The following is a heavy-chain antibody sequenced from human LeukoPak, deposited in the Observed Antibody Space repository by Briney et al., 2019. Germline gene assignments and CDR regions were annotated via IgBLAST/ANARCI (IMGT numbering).Heavy chain of an antibody. CDR1: GFTFSSYA. CDR3: AKELIAVPGTFDY. D-gene: IGHD6-19*01. CDR2: IIGSGGTT. Sequence: PGGSLRLSCAASGFTFSSYAMSWVRQAPGKGLEWVSTIIGSGGTTYYADSVKGRFTISRDNSKNTLYLQMNSLRAEDTALYYCAKELIAVPGTFDYWGQGTLVTVSS. J-gene: IGHJ4*02. V-gene: IGHV3-23*01.